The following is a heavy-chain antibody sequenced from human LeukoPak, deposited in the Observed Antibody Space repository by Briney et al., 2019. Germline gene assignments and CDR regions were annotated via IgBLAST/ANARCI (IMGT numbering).Heavy chain of an antibody. CDR3: ARDKIMGPSKFGY. CDR1: GFGFSDYW. V-gene: IGHV3-7*01. CDR2: IKQDGSEE. J-gene: IGHJ4*02. Sequence: GGSLRLSCAVSGFGFSDYWMSWVRQAPGKGLEWVANIKQDGSEEYYVDSVKGRFTISRDNAKNSLYLQMDSLRAEDTAVYYCARDKIMGPSKFGYWGQGTLVTVSS. D-gene: IGHD1-26*01.